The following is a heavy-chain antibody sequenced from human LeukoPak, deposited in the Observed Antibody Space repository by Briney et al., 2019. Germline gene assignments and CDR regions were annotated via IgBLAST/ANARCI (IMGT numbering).Heavy chain of an antibody. J-gene: IGHJ6*03. CDR1: GYTFTSYD. CDR3: ARASYYYYYTDV. V-gene: IGHV1-8*01. CDR2: MNPNSGNT. Sequence: ASVKVSCKASGYTFTSYDINWVRQATGQGLEWMGWMNPNSGNTGYAQKFQGRVTMTRNTSISTAYMELSSLRSEDTAVYYCARASYYYYYTDVWGKGTTVTVSS.